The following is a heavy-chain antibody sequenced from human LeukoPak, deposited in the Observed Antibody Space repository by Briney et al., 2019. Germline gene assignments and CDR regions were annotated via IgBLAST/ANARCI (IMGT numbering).Heavy chain of an antibody. CDR3: LNSGSNYEAVS. Sequence: PSETLSLTCTVSGSSIRTYTHWGWIRQPPGKGLEWIGSIHHTGKTHYNPSLESRVTISVDTSKNQFSLKLSSVSAADTAFYFCLNSGSNYEAVSWGQGTLVTVSS. D-gene: IGHD5-18*01. V-gene: IGHV4-38-2*02. CDR1: GSSIRTYTH. J-gene: IGHJ5*02. CDR2: IHHTGKT.